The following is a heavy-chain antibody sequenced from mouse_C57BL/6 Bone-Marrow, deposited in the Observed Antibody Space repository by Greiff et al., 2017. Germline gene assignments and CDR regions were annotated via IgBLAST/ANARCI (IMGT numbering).Heavy chain of an antibody. CDR3: ASSCYGYGDFGY. V-gene: IGHV1-20*01. J-gene: IGHJ2*01. CDR1: GYSFTGYF. Sequence: EVQLQQSGPELVKPGDSVKISCKASGYSFTGYFMNWVMQSHGKSLEWIGRINPYNGDTFYNQKFKGKATLTVDKSSSTAHMELRSLTSEDSAVYSCASSCYGYGDFGYWGQGTTLTVSS. D-gene: IGHD2-9*01. CDR2: INPYNGDT.